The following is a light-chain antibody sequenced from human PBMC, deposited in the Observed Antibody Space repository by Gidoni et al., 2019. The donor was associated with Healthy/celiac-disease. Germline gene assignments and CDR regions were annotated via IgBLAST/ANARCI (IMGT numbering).Light chain of an antibody. CDR3: CSYAGSSTWV. Sequence: QSALTQPAPVSGSPGQSITISCTGTSRYGGSYNLVSWYQQHPGKAPKLMIYEGSKRPSGVSNRFSGSKSGNTASLTISGLQAEDEADYYCCSYAGSSTWVFGGGTKLTVL. CDR1: SRYGGSYNL. V-gene: IGLV2-23*01. CDR2: EGS. J-gene: IGLJ3*02.